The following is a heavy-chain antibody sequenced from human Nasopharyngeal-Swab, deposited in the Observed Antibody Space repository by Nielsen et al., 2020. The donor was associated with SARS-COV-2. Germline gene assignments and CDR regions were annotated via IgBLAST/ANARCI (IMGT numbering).Heavy chain of an antibody. J-gene: IGHJ6*02. CDR3: AKAPYLRGLDV. CDR1: GFTFSSYA. Sequence: GESLKISCSASGFTFSSYAMHWVRQAPGKGLEYVSAISSNGGSTYYADSVNDRFTISRDNSKNTLYLQMNSLRVEDTALYYCAKAPYLRGLDVWGQGTTVTVSS. V-gene: IGHV3-64*04. D-gene: IGHD2-21*01. CDR2: ISSNGGST.